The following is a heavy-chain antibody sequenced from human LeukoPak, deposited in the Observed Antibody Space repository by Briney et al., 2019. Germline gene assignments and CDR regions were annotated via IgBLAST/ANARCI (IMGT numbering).Heavy chain of an antibody. J-gene: IGHJ5*02. V-gene: IGHV1-2*02. D-gene: IGHD3-9*01. CDR1: GYTFTGYY. CDR2: INPNSGGT. Sequence: ASVKVSCKASGYTFTGYYMHWVRQAPGQGLGWMGWINPNSGGTNYAQKFQGRVTMTRDTSISTAYMELSRLRSDDTAVYYCASQLPSQYFDWLTYNWFDPWGQGTLVTVSP. CDR3: ASQLPSQYFDWLTYNWFDP.